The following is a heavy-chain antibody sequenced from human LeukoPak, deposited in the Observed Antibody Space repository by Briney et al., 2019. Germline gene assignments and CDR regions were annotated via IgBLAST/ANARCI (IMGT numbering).Heavy chain of an antibody. CDR2: IYSGGST. J-gene: IGHJ3*02. CDR1: GFIVSTHY. V-gene: IGHV3-66*02. CDR3: ASPAGYSSSWYDAFDI. D-gene: IGHD6-13*01. Sequence: PGGSLRLSCAASGFIVSTHYMSWVRQAPGKGLEWVSVIYSGGSTYYADSVKGRFTISRDNSKNTLYLQMNSLRAEDTAVYYCASPAGYSSSWYDAFDIWGQGTMVTVSS.